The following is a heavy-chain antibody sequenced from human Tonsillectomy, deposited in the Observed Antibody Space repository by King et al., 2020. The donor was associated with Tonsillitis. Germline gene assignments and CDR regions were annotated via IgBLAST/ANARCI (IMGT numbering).Heavy chain of an antibody. J-gene: IGHJ4*02. CDR2: ISYNGSNE. CDR3: ARDEDDEFWSGGCFDC. Sequence: VQLVETGGGVVQPGRSLRLSCATSGFTFSGHAMHWFRQAPGKGLEWVAVISYNGSNEYYADSVRGRFTISRESSENTMYIQMNSLRADDTAVYYCARDEDDEFWSGGCFDCGGQGTRINVST. CDR1: GFTFSGHA. D-gene: IGHD3-3*01. V-gene: IGHV3-30*01.